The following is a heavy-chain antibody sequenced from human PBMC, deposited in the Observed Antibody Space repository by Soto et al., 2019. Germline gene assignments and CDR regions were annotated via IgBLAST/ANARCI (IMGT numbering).Heavy chain of an antibody. J-gene: IGHJ4*02. D-gene: IGHD6-6*01. V-gene: IGHV4-31*03. CDR1: GGSISSGGYY. Sequence: PSETLSLTCTVSGGSISSGGYYWSWIRQHPGKGLEWIGYIYYSGSTYYNPSLKSRVTISVDTSKNQFSLKLSSVTAADTAVYYCARAEKYSSSSPADYWGQGTLVTVS. CDR2: IYYSGST. CDR3: ARAEKYSSSSPADY.